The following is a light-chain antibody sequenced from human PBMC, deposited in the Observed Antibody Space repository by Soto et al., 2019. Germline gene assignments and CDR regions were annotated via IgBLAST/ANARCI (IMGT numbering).Light chain of an antibody. V-gene: IGKV3D-11*01. J-gene: IGKJ4*01. Sequence: EIMLTQSPSTLSLSPGERATLSCRASQAIGIYLAWYQQKPGQAPRLLIYNASNRSTGIPARFSGSGSGTDFTLTISSLQAEDFAVYYCQQRSNWPLTFGGGTKVDIK. CDR2: NAS. CDR1: QAIGIY. CDR3: QQRSNWPLT.